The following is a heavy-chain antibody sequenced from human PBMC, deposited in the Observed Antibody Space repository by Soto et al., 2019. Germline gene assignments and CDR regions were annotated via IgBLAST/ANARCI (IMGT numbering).Heavy chain of an antibody. D-gene: IGHD3-10*01. Sequence: LSLTCAASGFTFSNAWMSWVRQPPGKGLEWVGRIKAKTDGGTADCAAPVKGRFTVSRDDSNNMLYLQMDSLKTEDTAMYYCTTDRFSWGQGTLVTVSS. J-gene: IGHJ5*02. CDR1: GFTFSNAW. V-gene: IGHV3-15*01. CDR2: IKAKTDGGTA. CDR3: TTDRFS.